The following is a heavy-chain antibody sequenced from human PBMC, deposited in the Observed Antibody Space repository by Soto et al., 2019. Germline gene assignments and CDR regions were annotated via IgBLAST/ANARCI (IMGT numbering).Heavy chain of an antibody. CDR1: GYTLTSYA. V-gene: IGHV1-3*01. D-gene: IGHD6-6*01. CDR3: ARKHSSSSHGNWLDP. Sequence: QVQLVQSGAEVKTPGASVKVSCKASGYTLTSYAMHWVRQAPGQRLEWMGWINAGNGNTKYSQKFQGRVTITRVTSASTAYMELSSLRSEDTAVYYCARKHSSSSHGNWLDPWGQGTLVTVSS. J-gene: IGHJ5*02. CDR2: INAGNGNT.